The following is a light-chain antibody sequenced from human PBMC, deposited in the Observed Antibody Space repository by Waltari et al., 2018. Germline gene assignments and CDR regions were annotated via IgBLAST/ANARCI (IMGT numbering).Light chain of an antibody. CDR3: QVRDSSSDYRV. J-gene: IGLJ3*02. CDR2: DNR. V-gene: IGLV3-21*02. Sequence: SYVLTQAPSVSVAPGQAARITCEGDGIGRKSVHWYKQKPGHAPLPVVYDNRVRPSGIPDRFSGSNSGNTATLTISGVEAGDEADYYCQVRDSSSDYRVFGGGTKLTVL. CDR1: GIGRKS.